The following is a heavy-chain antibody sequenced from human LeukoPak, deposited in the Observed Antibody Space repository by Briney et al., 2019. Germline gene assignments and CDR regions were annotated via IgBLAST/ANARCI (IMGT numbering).Heavy chain of an antibody. CDR2: ISYDGSNK. CDR1: GFTFSSYA. J-gene: IGHJ4*02. V-gene: IGHV3-30-3*01. CDR3: ARSLHSSGYYDY. Sequence: GGSLRLSCAASGFTFSSYAMHWVRQAPGKGLEWVAVISYDGSNKYYADSVKGRFTISRDNSKNTLYLQMNSLRAEDTVVYYCARSLHSSGYYDYWGQGTLVTVSS. D-gene: IGHD3-22*01.